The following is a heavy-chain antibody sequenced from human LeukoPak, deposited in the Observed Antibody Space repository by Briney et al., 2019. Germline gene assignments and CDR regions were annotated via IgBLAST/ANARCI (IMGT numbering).Heavy chain of an antibody. Sequence: GGSLRLSCAASGFTFSSYEMNWVRRAPGKGLEWVSYISSSGSTIYYADSVKGRFTISRDNAKNSLYLQVNSLRAEDTAVYYCATEKSYDSSGYQYFQHWGQGTLVTVSS. CDR2: ISSSGSTI. V-gene: IGHV3-48*03. CDR3: ATEKSYDSSGYQYFQH. J-gene: IGHJ1*01. D-gene: IGHD3-22*01. CDR1: GFTFSSYE.